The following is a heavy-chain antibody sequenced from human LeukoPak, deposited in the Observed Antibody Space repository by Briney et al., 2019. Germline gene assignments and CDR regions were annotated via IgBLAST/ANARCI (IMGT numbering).Heavy chain of an antibody. CDR2: IYSGGST. CDR3: ARDSPLERHFDY. J-gene: IGHJ4*02. V-gene: IGHV3-53*01. CDR1: GFTVSSNY. Sequence: GGSLRLSCAAPGFTVSSNYMSWVRQAPGKGLEWVSVIYSGGSTYYADSVKGRFTISRDNSKNTLYLQMNSLRAEDTAVYYCARDSPLERHFDYWGQGTLVTVSS. D-gene: IGHD1-1*01.